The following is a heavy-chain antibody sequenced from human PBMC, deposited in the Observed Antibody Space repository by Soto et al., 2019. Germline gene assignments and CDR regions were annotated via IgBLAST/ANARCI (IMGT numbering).Heavy chain of an antibody. Sequence: SETLSLTCTFSGGSMSSGDYYWSWIRQHAGKGPEWIGYIYYSGSTYYNPSLKSRVTISVDTSKNQFSLKLSSVTAADTAVYYCAGRSLYYDFWSFYISLAYYYYFLDFWGQGTSVTVSS. CDR1: GGSMSSGDYY. CDR3: AGRSLYYDFWSFYISLAYYYYFLDF. CDR2: IYYSGST. V-gene: IGHV4-31*03. D-gene: IGHD3-3*01. J-gene: IGHJ6*03.